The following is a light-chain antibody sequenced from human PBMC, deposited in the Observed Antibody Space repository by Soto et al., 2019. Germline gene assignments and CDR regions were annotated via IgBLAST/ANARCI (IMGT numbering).Light chain of an antibody. J-gene: IGKJ1*01. CDR3: QQYQTYSQ. CDR1: QSINTW. V-gene: IGKV1-5*03. Sequence: DIQMTQSPSTLSASVGDRVTITCRASQSINTWLAWYQLKPGRAPKLLIYKASTLESGVSSRFSGNGSGTEFTLTISSLQPDDFATYYCQQYQTYSQFGQGTRVEIK. CDR2: KAS.